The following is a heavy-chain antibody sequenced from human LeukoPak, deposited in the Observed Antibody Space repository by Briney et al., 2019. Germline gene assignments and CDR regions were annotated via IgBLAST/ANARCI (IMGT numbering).Heavy chain of an antibody. D-gene: IGHD2-15*01. V-gene: IGHV4-31*01. CDR3: ARDPGFDGPYSYFFDF. Sequence: SQTLSLTCTVSGVSISSGGYYWSWSRQPPGEGLGRIGYIYSGGSTYHKPSLNSQVTISRDKSSNQVSLHLRSVTAADAAVCYCARDPGFDGPYSYFFDFWGQGALVTVSS. CDR2: IYSGGST. J-gene: IGHJ4*02. CDR1: GVSISSGGYY.